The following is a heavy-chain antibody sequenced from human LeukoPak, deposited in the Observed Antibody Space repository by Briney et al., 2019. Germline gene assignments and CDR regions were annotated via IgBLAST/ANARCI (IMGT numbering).Heavy chain of an antibody. J-gene: IGHJ4*02. Sequence: SETLSLTCTVSGGSINSYYWSWIRQPPGKGLEWIGYIYYRGSTNYNPSLKSRVTISVDTSKNQFSLKLSSVTAADTALYYCARVIDVAAAGYFDSWGQGTQVTVSS. D-gene: IGHD6-13*01. CDR3: ARVIDVAAAGYFDS. CDR2: IYYRGST. V-gene: IGHV4-59*08. CDR1: GGSINSYY.